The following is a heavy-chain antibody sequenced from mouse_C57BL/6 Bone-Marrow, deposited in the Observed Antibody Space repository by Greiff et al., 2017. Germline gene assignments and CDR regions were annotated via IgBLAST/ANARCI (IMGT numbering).Heavy chain of an antibody. J-gene: IGHJ3*01. V-gene: IGHV14-4*01. CDR2: IDPENGDT. CDR1: GFNIKDDY. Sequence: EVQLQQSGAELVRPGASVKLSCTASGFNIKDDYMHWVKQRPEQGLEWIGWIDPENGDTEYASKFQGKATITADTSSNTAYLPLSSLTSEDTAVYYCTTGEKAYWGQGTLVTVSA. CDR3: TTGEKAY.